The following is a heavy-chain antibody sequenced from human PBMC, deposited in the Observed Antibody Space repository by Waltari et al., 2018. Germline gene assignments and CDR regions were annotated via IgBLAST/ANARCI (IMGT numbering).Heavy chain of an antibody. J-gene: IGHJ2*01. CDR1: GFIFSVYS. Sequence: EVQLVESGGGLVKPGGSLRLSCEASGFIFSVYSMTWVRQAPGKGLEWVSSISHTGDDLYHVDSLKGRFTISRDNAKNSLYLQMNGLRAEDTAVYYCARPQISGTRKYWYFDLWGRGTLVTVSS. CDR2: ISHTGDDL. V-gene: IGHV3-21*02. D-gene: IGHD1-7*01. CDR3: ARPQISGTRKYWYFDL.